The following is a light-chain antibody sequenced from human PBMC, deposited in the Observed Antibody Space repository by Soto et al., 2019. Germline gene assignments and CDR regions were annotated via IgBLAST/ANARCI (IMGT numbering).Light chain of an antibody. Sequence: EIVMTQSPATLSVSPGERVTLSCRASQSVSRSLAWYQQKPGQAPRLLIYGASTRATGIPARFSGSGSGTEFTLTISSLQSEDFAVYYCQQYNNWPPFTFGPGNKGDIK. CDR2: GAS. V-gene: IGKV3-15*01. CDR1: QSVSRS. CDR3: QQYNNWPPFT. J-gene: IGKJ3*01.